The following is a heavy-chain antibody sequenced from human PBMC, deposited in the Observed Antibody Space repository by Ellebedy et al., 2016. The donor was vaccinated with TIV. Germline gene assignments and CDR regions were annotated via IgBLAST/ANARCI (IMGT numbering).Heavy chain of an antibody. J-gene: IGHJ4*02. CDR1: GFDFSTYD. Sequence: GESLKISCAASGFDFSTYDMNWVRQAPGKGLEWISYITGHSATIYYADSVKGRFTISRDNSNNSLYLQMNSLRAEDTAVYFCTKEGAVAGAPAYLAYDYWGQGTLVTVSS. V-gene: IGHV3-48*01. CDR3: TKEGAVAGAPAYLAYDY. CDR2: ITGHSATI. D-gene: IGHD6-19*01.